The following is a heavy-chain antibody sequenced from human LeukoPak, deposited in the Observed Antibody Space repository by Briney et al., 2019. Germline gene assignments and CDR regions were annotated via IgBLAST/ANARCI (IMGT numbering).Heavy chain of an antibody. J-gene: IGHJ2*01. D-gene: IGHD6-13*01. CDR3: ARVSSSWYQDWYFDL. CDR2: IYTSGSP. V-gene: IGHV4-4*07. Sequence: SETLSLTCTVSGGSISNYYWSWIRQPAGKGLEWIGRIYTSGSPNYNPSLKSRVTVSVDTSKNQFSLKLSSVTAADTAVYYCARVSSSWYQDWYFDLWGRGTLVTVSS. CDR1: GGSISNYY.